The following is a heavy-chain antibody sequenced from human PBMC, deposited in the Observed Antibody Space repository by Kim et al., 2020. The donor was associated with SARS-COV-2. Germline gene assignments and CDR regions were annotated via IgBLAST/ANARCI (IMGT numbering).Heavy chain of an antibody. J-gene: IGHJ4*02. V-gene: IGHV3-21*01. D-gene: IGHD6-19*01. CDR1: GFTFSSYS. CDR2: ISSSSSYI. CDR3: ARGGESGWYVTVY. Sequence: GGSLRLSCAASGFTFSSYSMNWVRQAPGKGLEWVSSISSSSSYIYYADSVKGRFTISRDNAKNSLYLQMNSLRAEDTAVYYCARGGESGWYVTVYWGQGTLVTVTS.